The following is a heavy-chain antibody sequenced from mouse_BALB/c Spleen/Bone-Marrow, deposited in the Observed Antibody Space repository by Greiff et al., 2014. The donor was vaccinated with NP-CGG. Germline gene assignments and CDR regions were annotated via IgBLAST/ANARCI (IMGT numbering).Heavy chain of an antibody. V-gene: IGHV2-9*02. CDR2: IWAGGST. D-gene: IGHD1-1*01. CDR3: ARKDYGSRGGYFDV. CDR1: GFSLTNYG. J-gene: IGHJ1*01. Sequence: QVQLKESVPGLVAPSQSLSITCTVSGFSLTNYGVHWVRQPPGKGLEWLGLIWAGGSTNYNSALMSRLSISKDNTKSQVFLKMNSLQTDDTAMYYCARKDYGSRGGYFDVWGAGTTVTVSS.